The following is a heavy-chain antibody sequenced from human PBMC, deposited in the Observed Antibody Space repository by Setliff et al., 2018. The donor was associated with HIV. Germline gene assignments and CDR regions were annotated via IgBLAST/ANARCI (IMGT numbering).Heavy chain of an antibody. CDR2: FDPQDGKT. CDR1: GYTLTEVS. V-gene: IGHV1-24*01. D-gene: IGHD3-10*01. J-gene: IGHJ2*01. CDR3: ARDDHYYDSGSFYSDWYFDL. Sequence: ASVKVSCKISGYTLTEVSMHWVRQAPGKGLEWMGYFDPQDGKTIYAQKFQDRVTITADESTYTADMELSSLRSDDTAVYYCARDDHYYDSGSFYSDWYFDLWGRGTLVTVSS.